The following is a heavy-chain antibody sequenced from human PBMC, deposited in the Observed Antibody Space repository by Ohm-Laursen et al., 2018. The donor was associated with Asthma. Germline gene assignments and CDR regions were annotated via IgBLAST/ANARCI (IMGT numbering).Heavy chain of an antibody. Sequence: SLRLSCAASGSTFDDYAMHWVRQAPGKGLEWVSGISWNSGSIGYADSVKGRFTISRDNAKNSLYLQMNSLRAEDTALYYCAKASNLAQWLVHWGQGTLVTVSS. CDR1: GSTFDDYA. CDR2: ISWNSGSI. D-gene: IGHD6-19*01. CDR3: AKASNLAQWLVH. J-gene: IGHJ4*02. V-gene: IGHV3-9*01.